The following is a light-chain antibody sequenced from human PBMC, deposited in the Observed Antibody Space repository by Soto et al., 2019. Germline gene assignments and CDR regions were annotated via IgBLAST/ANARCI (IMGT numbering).Light chain of an antibody. CDR2: GAS. Sequence: EIVLTQSPDTLSLSPGERVTHSCRASQRMTNNFLAWFQQKPGLAPRLLIHGASTRASGVPDRFTGGGSGTDFVLTISRVEPEDFAVYYRQQYGRSPFTFGHGTKLQIK. CDR1: QRMTNNF. V-gene: IGKV3-20*01. J-gene: IGKJ2*01. CDR3: QQYGRSPFT.